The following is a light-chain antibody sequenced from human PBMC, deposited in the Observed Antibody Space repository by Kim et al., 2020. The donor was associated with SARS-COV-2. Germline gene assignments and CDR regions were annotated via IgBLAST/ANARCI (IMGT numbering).Light chain of an antibody. CDR2: DVN. CDR3: ISYTSSNINYV. Sequence: QSITISCTGTSSDVGGYDYVSWYQQQPGQDPTLIIYDVNERPSGVSTHFSGSKSGTTASLKISGLRAEAEGDYFCISYTSSNINYVFGTGTKVTVL. V-gene: IGLV2-14*03. J-gene: IGLJ1*01. CDR1: SSDVGGYDY.